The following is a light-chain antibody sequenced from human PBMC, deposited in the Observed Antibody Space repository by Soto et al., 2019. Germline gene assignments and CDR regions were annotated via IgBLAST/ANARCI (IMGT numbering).Light chain of an antibody. CDR1: ESVSRY. CDR3: QQRSRT. Sequence: EIVLTQSPATLSLSPGETATLSCRASESVSRYLAWYQQKPGQAPRLLIYDASNRATGIPTRFSGSGSGTDFTLTISSLEPYDFAVYYCQQRSRTFGGGTKVEI. CDR2: DAS. V-gene: IGKV3-11*01. J-gene: IGKJ4*01.